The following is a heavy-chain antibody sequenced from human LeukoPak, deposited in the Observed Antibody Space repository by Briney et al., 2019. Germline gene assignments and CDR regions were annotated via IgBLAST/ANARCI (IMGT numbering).Heavy chain of an antibody. J-gene: IGHJ4*02. V-gene: IGHV3-48*02. CDR3: ARESSAGLIFIDF. CDR1: GFTFSSYS. D-gene: IGHD3-16*01. CDR2: ITASGTAM. Sequence: GGSLRLSCAASGFTFSSYSMNWVRQAPGKGLEWVSHITASGTAMFYADSVKGRFTISRDNAKNSLYLQMNSLRDEDTAVYYCARESSAGLIFIDFWGQGTLVTVSS.